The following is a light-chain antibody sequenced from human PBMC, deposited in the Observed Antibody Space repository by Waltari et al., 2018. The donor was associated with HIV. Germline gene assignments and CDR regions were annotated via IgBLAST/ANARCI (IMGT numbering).Light chain of an antibody. J-gene: IGLJ2*01. V-gene: IGLV3-1*01. Sequence: SYELTQPPSVSVSPGLTASVTCSGDKLGDKYVCWYQQKPGQSPVLVIYQDTKRPSGIPGRFSGSNSGNTATLTISGTQAVDEADYYCQAWDNSTAVFGGGTQLTVL. CDR3: QAWDNSTAV. CDR2: QDT. CDR1: KLGDKY.